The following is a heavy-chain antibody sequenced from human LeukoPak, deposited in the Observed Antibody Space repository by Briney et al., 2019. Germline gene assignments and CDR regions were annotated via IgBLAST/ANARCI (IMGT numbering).Heavy chain of an antibody. D-gene: IGHD2-2*01. CDR2: ISGSGGST. Sequence: PGGSLRLSCAASGFTFSSYAMSWVRQAPGKGLEWVSAISGSGGSTYYADSVKGRFTISRDNSKNTLYLQMNSLRAEDTAVYYCAKDLVARILVVVPAAWFDPWGQGTLVTVSS. J-gene: IGHJ5*02. V-gene: IGHV3-23*01. CDR3: AKDLVARILVVVPAAWFDP. CDR1: GFTFSSYA.